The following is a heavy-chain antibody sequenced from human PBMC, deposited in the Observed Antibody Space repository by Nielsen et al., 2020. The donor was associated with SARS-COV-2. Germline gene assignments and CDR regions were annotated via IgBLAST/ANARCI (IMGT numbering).Heavy chain of an antibody. CDR3: ARETIDHTSSFVDY. J-gene: IGHJ4*02. Sequence: GGSLRLSCAASGFTFRNFPMHWVRQAPGRGLEWMAIISYDGSNEHYADSVKGRFTISRDNSKSTVFLQMNSLKLEDTAVYYCARETIDHTSSFVDYWGQGTLVTVSS. CDR1: GFTFRNFP. D-gene: IGHD2-2*01. V-gene: IGHV3-30*04. CDR2: ISYDGSNE.